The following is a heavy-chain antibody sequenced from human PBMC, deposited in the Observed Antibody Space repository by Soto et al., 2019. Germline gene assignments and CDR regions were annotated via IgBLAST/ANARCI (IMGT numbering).Heavy chain of an antibody. CDR1: GFTFSSYW. V-gene: IGHV3-7*03. Sequence: EVQLVESGGGLVQPGGSLRLSCAASGFTFSSYWMSWVRQAPGRGLEWMANIKYDGSEKYYVDSVKGRLTISRDNAKNSLYLQMNSLRAEDTAVYYCASSPHKVSRPDYWVQGTLVTVSS. J-gene: IGHJ4*02. CDR2: IKYDGSEK. CDR3: ASSPHKVSRPDY. D-gene: IGHD2-2*01.